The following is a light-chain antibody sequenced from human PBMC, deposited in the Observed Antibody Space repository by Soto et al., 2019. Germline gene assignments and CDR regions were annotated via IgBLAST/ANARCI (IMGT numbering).Light chain of an antibody. Sequence: EIVMTQSPATLSVSPGERATLSCRASQSVSSNLAWYQQKPGQAPMLLIYGASTRATGIPARFNGSGSGTEFTLTISSLQSEDFAVYYCQQYNNWPPLTFGGGTKVDIK. J-gene: IGKJ4*01. V-gene: IGKV3-15*01. CDR2: GAS. CDR3: QQYNNWPPLT. CDR1: QSVSSN.